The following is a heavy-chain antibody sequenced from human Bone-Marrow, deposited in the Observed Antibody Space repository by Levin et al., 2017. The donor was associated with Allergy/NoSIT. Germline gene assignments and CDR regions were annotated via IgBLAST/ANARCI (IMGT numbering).Heavy chain of an antibody. CDR3: ARVRTRYCSGGSCYGY. J-gene: IGHJ4*02. V-gene: IGHV1-8*01. Sequence: ASVKVSCKASGYTFTSYDINWVRQATGQGLEWMGWMNPNSGNTGYAQKFQGRVTMTRNTSISTAYMELSSLRSEDTAVYYCARVRTRYCSGGSCYGYWGQGTLVTVSS. CDR2: MNPNSGNT. D-gene: IGHD2-15*01. CDR1: GYTFTSYD.